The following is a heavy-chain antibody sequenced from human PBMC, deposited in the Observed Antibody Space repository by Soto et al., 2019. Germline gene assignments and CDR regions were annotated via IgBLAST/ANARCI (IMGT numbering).Heavy chain of an antibody. Sequence: SVKVSCKASGGTFSSYAISWVLQAPGQGLEWMGGIIPIFGTANYAQKFQGRVTITADESTSTAYMELSSLRSEDTAIYYCARMESFGSLNWFDPWGQGTLVTVSS. J-gene: IGHJ5*02. CDR1: GGTFSSYA. CDR2: IIPIFGTA. CDR3: ARMESFGSLNWFDP. D-gene: IGHD5-18*01. V-gene: IGHV1-69*13.